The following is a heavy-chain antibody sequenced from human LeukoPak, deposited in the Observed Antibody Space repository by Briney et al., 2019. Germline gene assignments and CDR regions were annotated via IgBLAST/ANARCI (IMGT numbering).Heavy chain of an antibody. J-gene: IGHJ4*02. V-gene: IGHV1-2*02. CDR2: INPNSGGT. CDR1: GYTFTGYY. Sequence: ASVKVSCKASGYTFTGYYMHWVRQAPGQGLEWMGWINPNSGGTNYAQKFQGRVTMTRDTSISTAYMELRSLRSEDTAVYYCARDPLGHCSSTNCYARMEFDHWGQGTLVTVSS. D-gene: IGHD2-2*01. CDR3: ARDPLGHCSSTNCYARMEFDH.